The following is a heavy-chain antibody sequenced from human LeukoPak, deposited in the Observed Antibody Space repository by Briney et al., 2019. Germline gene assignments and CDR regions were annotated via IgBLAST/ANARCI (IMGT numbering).Heavy chain of an antibody. CDR2: ISYDGSNK. J-gene: IGHJ6*02. V-gene: IGHV3-30-3*01. CDR3: ARAVYSSSGRRYYYYGMDV. Sequence: GGSLRLSCAASGFTFSSYAMHWVRQAPGRGLEWVAVISYDGSNKYYADSVKGRFTISRDNSKNTLYLQMNSLRAEDTAVYYCARAVYSSSGRRYYYYGMDVWGQGTTVTVSS. CDR1: GFTFSSYA. D-gene: IGHD6-13*01.